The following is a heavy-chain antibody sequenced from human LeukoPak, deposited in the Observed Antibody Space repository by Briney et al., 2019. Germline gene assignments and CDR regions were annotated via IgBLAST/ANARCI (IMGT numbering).Heavy chain of an antibody. CDR1: GYNLNTYH. D-gene: IGHD3-16*01. CDR3: ATEYVRTHYFDW. J-gene: IGHJ4*02. V-gene: IGHV1-46*02. CDR2: ITSTGTTT. Sequence: ASVRVSCKASGYNLNTYHMHWVRQAPGQGLEWMGIITSTGTTTICAQKFQGRVTMARDTSTSTVYMDLSSLRSDDTAVYYCATEYVRTHYFDWWGQGTLVTVSS.